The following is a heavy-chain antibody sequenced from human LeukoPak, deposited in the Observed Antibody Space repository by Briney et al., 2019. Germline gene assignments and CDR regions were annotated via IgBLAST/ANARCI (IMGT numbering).Heavy chain of an antibody. V-gene: IGHV1-69*13. CDR2: IIPIFGTA. CDR3: ARDDRQWLPLVHAFDI. D-gene: IGHD6-19*01. CDR1: GGTFSSYA. Sequence: GASVKVSCKASGGTFSSYAISWVRQAPGQGLEWMGGIIPIFGTANYAQKFQGRVTITADESTSTAYMELSSLRSEDTAVYYCARDDRQWLPLVHAFDIWGQGTMVTVSS. J-gene: IGHJ3*02.